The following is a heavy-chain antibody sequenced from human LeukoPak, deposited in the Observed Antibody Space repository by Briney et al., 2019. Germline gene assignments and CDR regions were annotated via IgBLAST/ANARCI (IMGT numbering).Heavy chain of an antibody. V-gene: IGHV4-34*01. J-gene: IGHJ5*02. Sequence: SETLSLTCAVYGGSFSGYYWSWIRQPPGKGLEWIGEINHSGSTNYNPSLKSRVTISVDTSKNQFSLKLSSVTAADTAVYYCARGRGMITFGGVIAYHNWFDPWGQGTLVTVSS. CDR3: ARGRGMITFGGVIAYHNWFDP. CDR1: GGSFSGYY. D-gene: IGHD3-16*02. CDR2: INHSGST.